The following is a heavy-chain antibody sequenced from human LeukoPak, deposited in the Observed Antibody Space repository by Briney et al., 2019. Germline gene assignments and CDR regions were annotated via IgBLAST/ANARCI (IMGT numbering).Heavy chain of an antibody. CDR2: ISERGGST. J-gene: IGHJ4*02. V-gene: IGHV3-23*01. CDR1: GISLTNYA. CDR3: AKRGIVIRGILVIGYHQEAYHYDC. Sequence: GGSLRLSCVVSGISLTNYAMTWVRPAPGKGLEWVSYISERGGSTSYADSVKGRFTISRDTSLNTLYLQMTSLRAEDTAVYFCAKRGIVIRGILVIGYHQEAYHYDCWGQGVLVTVSS. D-gene: IGHD3-10*01.